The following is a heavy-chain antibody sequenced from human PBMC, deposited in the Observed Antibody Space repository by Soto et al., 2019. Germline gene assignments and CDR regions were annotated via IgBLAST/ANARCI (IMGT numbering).Heavy chain of an antibody. CDR3: AHGGPAASLDF. Sequence: QITLKESGPTLVKPTQTLTLTCTFSGFSLSNPGVGMGWVRQPPGKALQWLAVIYWNDDRRYSPSLKTRLTLTKDTSKNQVLLTMTDMDPVDTATYYCAHGGPAASLDFWGQGTLVTVSS. J-gene: IGHJ4*02. CDR1: GFSLSNPGVG. D-gene: IGHD2-2*01. V-gene: IGHV2-5*01. CDR2: IYWNDDR.